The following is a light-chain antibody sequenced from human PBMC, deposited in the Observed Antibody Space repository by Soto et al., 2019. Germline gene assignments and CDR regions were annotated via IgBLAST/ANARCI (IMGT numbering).Light chain of an antibody. J-gene: IGKJ1*01. CDR2: AAS. Sequence: ETVMTHSPVTLSVFPWDTATLSCRASQRVSSHLAWYQQKPGQAPRLLIYAASTRATGIPVRFSGSGSETEFTLTIRSLQSEDFALYYCHQYNNWPWTFGQGTKVDIK. CDR3: HQYNNWPWT. V-gene: IGKV3-15*01. CDR1: QRVSSH.